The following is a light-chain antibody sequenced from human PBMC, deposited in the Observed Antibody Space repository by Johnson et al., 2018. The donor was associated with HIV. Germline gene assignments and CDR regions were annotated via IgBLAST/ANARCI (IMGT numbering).Light chain of an antibody. V-gene: IGLV1-51*02. CDR3: GTWDSSLSAYV. Sequence: QSVLTQPPSVSAAPGQKVTISCSGSSSNIGDNYVSWYQQLPGTAPKLLIYENTKRPSGIPDRFSGSKSGTSATLGITGLQTGDEGDYYCGTWDSSLSAYVVGTGTKVTVL. CDR2: ENT. CDR1: SSNIGDNY. J-gene: IGLJ1*01.